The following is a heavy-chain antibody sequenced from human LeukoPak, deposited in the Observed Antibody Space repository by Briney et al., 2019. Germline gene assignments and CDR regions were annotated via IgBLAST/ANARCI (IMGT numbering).Heavy chain of an antibody. J-gene: IGHJ3*02. CDR3: ARGYYDYVWGSYRPDAFDI. V-gene: IGHV4-4*02. D-gene: IGHD3-16*02. CDR1: GGSISSSNW. Sequence: PSGTLSLTCAVSGGSISSSNWWSWVRQPPGKGLEWIGEIYHSGSTNCNPSLKRRVTISVDKSKNQFSLKLSSVTAADTAVYYCARGYYDYVWGSYRPDAFDIWGQGTMVTVSS. CDR2: IYHSGST.